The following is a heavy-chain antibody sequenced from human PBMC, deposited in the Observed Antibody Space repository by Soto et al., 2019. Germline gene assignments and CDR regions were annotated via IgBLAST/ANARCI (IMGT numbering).Heavy chain of an antibody. CDR2: VFHTGTT. J-gene: IGHJ4*02. Sequence: QVQLQESGPGLVKPSGTLSLTCAVSGDSVSSPYYWCWVRQPPGKGREWIGEVFHTGTTSYNPSLRSRVTISMDKSNNHFSLDLRSVTAADTAVYYCARSAGWYAVHSWGPGTLVIVSS. D-gene: IGHD6-19*01. CDR3: ARSAGWYAVHS. CDR1: GDSVSSPYY. V-gene: IGHV4-4*02.